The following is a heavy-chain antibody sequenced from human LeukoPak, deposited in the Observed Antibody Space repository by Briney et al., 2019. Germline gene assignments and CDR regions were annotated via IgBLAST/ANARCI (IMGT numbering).Heavy chain of an antibody. CDR3: ARSLPSETAMAALWFDP. CDR2: IYYSGST. J-gene: IGHJ5*02. Sequence: SETLSLTCAVYGGSISSYYWSWIRQPPGKGLEWIGYIYYSGSTNYNPSLKSRVTISVDTSKNQFSLKLSSVTAADTAVYFCARSLPSETAMAALWFDPWGQGTLVTVSS. V-gene: IGHV4-59*01. D-gene: IGHD5-18*01. CDR1: GGSISSYY.